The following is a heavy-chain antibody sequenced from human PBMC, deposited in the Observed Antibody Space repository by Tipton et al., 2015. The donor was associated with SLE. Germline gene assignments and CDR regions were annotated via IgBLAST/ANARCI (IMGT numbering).Heavy chain of an antibody. J-gene: IGHJ5*02. Sequence: TLSLTCAVYGGSLKNYYWSWIRQPPGKGLEWIGEINHRGNTDHNPSLKSRVTISVDTSKNQLSLKLSSVTAADTAVYYCARYYYDSSGYCWFDPWGQGTLVTVSS. CDR3: ARYYYDSSGYCWFDP. CDR2: INHRGNT. D-gene: IGHD3-22*01. CDR1: GGSLKNYY. V-gene: IGHV4-34*01.